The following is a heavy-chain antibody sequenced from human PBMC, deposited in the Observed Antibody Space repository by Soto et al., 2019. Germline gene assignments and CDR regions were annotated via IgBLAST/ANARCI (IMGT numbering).Heavy chain of an antibody. D-gene: IGHD1-26*01. CDR1: GGTFRSYA. CDR3: ARAKVGATPFDY. J-gene: IGHJ4*02. V-gene: IGHV1-69*06. CDR2: IIPIFGTA. Sequence: QVQLVQSGAEVKTPGSSVKVSCKASGGTFRSYAISWVRQAPGPGLEWMGGIIPIFGTANYAQKFQGRVTITADKSTSTAYMELSSLRSEDTAVYYCARAKVGATPFDYWGQGTLVTVSS.